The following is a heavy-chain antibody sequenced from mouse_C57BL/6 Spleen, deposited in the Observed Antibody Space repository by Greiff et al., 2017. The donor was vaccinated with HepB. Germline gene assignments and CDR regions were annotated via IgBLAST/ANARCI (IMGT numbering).Heavy chain of an antibody. CDR2: IYPRDGST. V-gene: IGHV1-85*01. Sequence: VQLQQSGPELVKPGASVKLSCKASGYTFTSYDINWVKQRPGQGLEWIGWIYPRDGSTKYNEKFKGKATVTVDTSSSTAYMELHSLTSEDSAVYFCAKGLDYYGSALFDYWGQGTTLTVSS. J-gene: IGHJ2*01. D-gene: IGHD1-1*01. CDR3: AKGLDYYGSALFDY. CDR1: GYTFTSYD.